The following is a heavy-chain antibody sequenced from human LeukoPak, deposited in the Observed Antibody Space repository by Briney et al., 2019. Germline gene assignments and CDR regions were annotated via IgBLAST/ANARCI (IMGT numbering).Heavy chain of an antibody. Sequence: GASVKVSCKASGYIFTDYYIHWVRQAPGQGPEWMGWLNSESGGAKYAQRFQARVTMTRDTSISAAYMELTRLRSDDTAMYYCARGGPTPRNVVVAAREYLQHWGQGSLVTVSS. V-gene: IGHV1-2*02. CDR2: LNSESGGA. J-gene: IGHJ1*01. D-gene: IGHD2-21*02. CDR3: ARGGPTPRNVVVAAREYLQH. CDR1: GYIFTDYY.